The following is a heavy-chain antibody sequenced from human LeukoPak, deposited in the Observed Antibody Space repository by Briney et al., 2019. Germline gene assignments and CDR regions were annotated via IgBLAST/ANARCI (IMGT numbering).Heavy chain of an antibody. CDR3: AKAGGSFSLDI. CDR2: ISSSGSAI. V-gene: IGHV3-48*03. Sequence: GGSLRLSCAASGFTFSSYEMNWVRQAPGKGLEWISYISSSGSAIYYADSVKGRFTISRDNAKNSLYLQMNSLRAEDTAVYYCAKAGGSFSLDIWGQGTMVTVSS. J-gene: IGHJ3*02. D-gene: IGHD1-26*01. CDR1: GFTFSSYE.